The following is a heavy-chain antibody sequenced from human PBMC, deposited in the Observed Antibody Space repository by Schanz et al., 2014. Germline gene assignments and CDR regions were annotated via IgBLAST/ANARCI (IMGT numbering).Heavy chain of an antibody. Sequence: QEQLVQSGAEVKTPGDSVKVSCKASGYSIGGYYMHWVRQAPGVGPEWMGRINPNSGATIYAQNFQGRVTMTRDTSISTAYMELSRLRSDDTAVYYCARGLVRYFAYWGQGALVTVSS. J-gene: IGHJ4*02. CDR1: GYSIGGYY. D-gene: IGHD2-8*02. V-gene: IGHV1-2*06. CDR3: ARGLVRYFAY. CDR2: INPNSGAT.